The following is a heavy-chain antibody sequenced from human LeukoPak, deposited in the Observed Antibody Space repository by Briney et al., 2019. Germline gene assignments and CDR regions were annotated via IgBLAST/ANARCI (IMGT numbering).Heavy chain of an antibody. CDR2: VDIRGRT. CDR3: AGASGLTEITFDFGV. J-gene: IGHJ4*02. V-gene: IGHV4-4*07. D-gene: IGHD3-16*01. CDR1: GASVTSYY. Sequence: PSETLSLTCNVSGASVTSYYWSWIRQPAGKRLEWLGRVDIRGRTNYNPSLKSRVSISLDTSQNHFSLKLTAVTAADTAVYFCAGASGLTEITFDFGVWGQGALVSVSS.